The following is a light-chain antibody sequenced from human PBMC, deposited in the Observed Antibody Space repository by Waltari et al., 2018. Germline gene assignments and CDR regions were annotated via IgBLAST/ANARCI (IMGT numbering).Light chain of an antibody. CDR2: GAS. CDR1: QSISSS. CDR3: QQYDSSPLT. V-gene: IGKV3-20*01. J-gene: IGKJ1*01. Sequence: EIVLTQSPVTLSSSLGERATLSCRASQSISSSLVWYQQKPGQPPRLLIFGASGRATGIPDRFSGSGSGTEFTLTISRLEPEDFAVYYCQQYDSSPLTFGQGTKVEIK.